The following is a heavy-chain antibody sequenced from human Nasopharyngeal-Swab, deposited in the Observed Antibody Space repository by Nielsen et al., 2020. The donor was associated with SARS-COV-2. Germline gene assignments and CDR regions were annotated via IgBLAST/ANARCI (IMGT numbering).Heavy chain of an antibody. CDR2: ITHDGSNK. J-gene: IGHJ6*02. CDR1: GFTFSSYA. D-gene: IGHD1-26*01. CDR3: ARALWGFYYYGMDV. V-gene: IGHV3-30*04. Sequence: GGSLRLSCAASGFTFSSYARHWVRQPPGKGLEWVGVITHDGSNKYYADSVKGRFTISSDNSKNTQYLQMNSLRAEDTAVYYCARALWGFYYYGMDVWGQGTTVTVSS.